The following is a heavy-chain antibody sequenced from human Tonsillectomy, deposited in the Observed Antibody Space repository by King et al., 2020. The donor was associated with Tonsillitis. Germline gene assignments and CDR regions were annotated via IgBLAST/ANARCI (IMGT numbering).Heavy chain of an antibody. CDR2: IYYSGTT. J-gene: IGHJ5*02. D-gene: IGHD4-17*01. Sequence: LQLQESGPGLVKPSETLSLTCTVSGGSISSSSYYWGWIRQPPGKGLEWIGNIYYSGTTYYNPSLKSRVTISVDTSKNQFSLKLSSVTAADTAVYYCATYDYGDYVEPITWGQGTLVTVSS. CDR3: ATYDYGDYVEPIT. V-gene: IGHV4-39*07. CDR1: GGSISSSSYY.